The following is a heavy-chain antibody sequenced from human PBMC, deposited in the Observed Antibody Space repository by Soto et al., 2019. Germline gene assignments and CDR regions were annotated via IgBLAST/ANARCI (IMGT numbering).Heavy chain of an antibody. CDR3: ARVNYYGSGNDYYYGMDV. J-gene: IGHJ6*02. D-gene: IGHD3-10*01. Sequence: GASVKVSCKASGYTFTDYYMHWMRQAPGQGLEWMGWIHPNSGDTSYAQKFQGWVTMTRDTSISTAYLELSRLKSDDTAVYYCARVNYYGSGNDYYYGMDVWGHGTTVTVSS. V-gene: IGHV1-2*04. CDR1: GYTFTDYY. CDR2: IHPNSGDT.